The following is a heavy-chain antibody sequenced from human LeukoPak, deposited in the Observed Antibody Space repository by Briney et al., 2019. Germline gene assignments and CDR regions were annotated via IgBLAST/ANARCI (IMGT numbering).Heavy chain of an antibody. Sequence: GGSLRLSCAASGFTFSSYAMSWVRQAPGKGLEWVSAISGSGGSTYYADSVKGRFTISRDNSKNTLSLQMNSLRAEDTAMYYCAKDRYGDYSFDYWGQGTLVTVSS. V-gene: IGHV3-23*01. CDR3: AKDRYGDYSFDY. J-gene: IGHJ4*02. CDR2: ISGSGGST. D-gene: IGHD4-17*01. CDR1: GFTFSSYA.